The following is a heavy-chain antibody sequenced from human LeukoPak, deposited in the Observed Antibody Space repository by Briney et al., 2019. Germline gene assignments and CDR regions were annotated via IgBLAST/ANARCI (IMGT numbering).Heavy chain of an antibody. J-gene: IGHJ6*02. V-gene: IGHV3-7*01. Sequence: PGGSLTLSCAASGFTFSDPWMTWVRQAPGEGLEWVANIKQDEREKYYTDSVKGRFTISRDNAKNSLYVQMNSLGVEDTAVYYCARGYYGMDVWGQGTTVTVSS. CDR2: IKQDEREK. CDR3: ARGYYGMDV. CDR1: GFTFSDPW.